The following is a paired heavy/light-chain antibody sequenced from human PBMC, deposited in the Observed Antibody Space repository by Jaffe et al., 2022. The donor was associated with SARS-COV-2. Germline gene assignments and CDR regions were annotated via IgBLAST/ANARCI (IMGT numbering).Heavy chain of an antibody. CDR1: GFTFTYVW. J-gene: IGHJ4*02. CDR3: STVGQGDILTGHYSEY. D-gene: IGHD3-9*01. V-gene: IGHV3-15*01. Sequence: EVQLVESGGGLVKSGGSLRLSCAASGFTFTYVWMSWVRQAPGKGLEWVGRIKRKTDGETTDYAAPVKGRFTISRDDSKNTLFLQMNSLKTEDTAVYYCSTVGQGDILTGHYSEYWGRGTLVTVSS. CDR2: IKRKTDGETT.
Light chain of an antibody. J-gene: IGLJ2*01. V-gene: IGLV1-51*02. CDR2: ENN. CDR3: GTWDSSLNAVI. CDR1: GSNIGNNY. Sequence: QSVLTQPPSVSAAPGQNVTISCSGSGSNIGNNYVSWYQQLPGTAPKLLIYENNKRPSGIPDRFSGSKSGTSATLGITGLQTGDEADYHCGTWDSSLNAVIFGGGTKLTVL.